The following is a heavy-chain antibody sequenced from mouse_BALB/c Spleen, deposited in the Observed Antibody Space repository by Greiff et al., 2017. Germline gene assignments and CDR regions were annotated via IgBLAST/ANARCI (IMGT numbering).Heavy chain of an antibody. J-gene: IGHJ4*01. CDR3: ARRRGRGYYAMDY. CDR2: ISTYYGNT. D-gene: IGHD3-3*01. Sequence: QVHVKQSGPELVRPGVSVKISCKGSGYTFTDYAMHWVKQSHAKSLEWIGVISTYYGNTNYNQKFKGKATMTVDKSSSTAYMELARLTSEDSAIYYCARRRGRGYYAMDYWGQGTSVTVSS. V-gene: IGHV1-67*01. CDR1: GYTFTDYA.